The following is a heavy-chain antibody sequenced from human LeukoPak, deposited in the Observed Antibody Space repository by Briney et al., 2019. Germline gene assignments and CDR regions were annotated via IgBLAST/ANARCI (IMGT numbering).Heavy chain of an antibody. J-gene: IGHJ4*02. CDR3: ARRPPGIAAAAVDY. Sequence: ASVTVSCKASGYSFTTYDVNWVRQAPGQGLEWMGWMNPNSGNTGYAQKFQGRVTMTRNTSISTAYMELSSLRSEDTAVYYCARRPPGIAAAAVDYWGQGTLVTVSS. CDR2: MNPNSGNT. V-gene: IGHV1-8*01. CDR1: GYSFTTYD. D-gene: IGHD6-13*01.